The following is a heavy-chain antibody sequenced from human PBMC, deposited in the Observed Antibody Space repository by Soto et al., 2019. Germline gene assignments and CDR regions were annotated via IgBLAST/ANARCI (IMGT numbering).Heavy chain of an antibody. CDR3: ARDPRAYHDSSSL. Sequence: PWGSLRLSCAASGFTFSSYGMNWVRHAPGKGLEWVSYISSSGITIYYADSVKGRFTISRDNAKNSLYLQTNSLRAEDTAVYYCARDPRAYHDSSSLWGQGTLVTVSS. CDR1: GFTFSSYG. V-gene: IGHV3-48*03. CDR2: ISSSGITI. J-gene: IGHJ4*02. D-gene: IGHD3-22*01.